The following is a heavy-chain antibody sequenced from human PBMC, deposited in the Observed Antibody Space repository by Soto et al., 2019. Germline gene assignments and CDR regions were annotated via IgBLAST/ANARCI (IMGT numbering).Heavy chain of an antibody. CDR3: ARVGKVYYDILTGPQFDY. J-gene: IGHJ4*02. D-gene: IGHD3-9*01. V-gene: IGHV4-59*01. Sequence: PSETLSLTCTVSGGSITGYYWIWIRQPPGKGLEWIGYIYYSGSTNYNPSLKSRVTISVDASKNQFSLNLTSVTAADTAVYYCARVGKVYYDILTGPQFDYWGQGILVTVS. CDR1: GGSITGYY. CDR2: IYYSGST.